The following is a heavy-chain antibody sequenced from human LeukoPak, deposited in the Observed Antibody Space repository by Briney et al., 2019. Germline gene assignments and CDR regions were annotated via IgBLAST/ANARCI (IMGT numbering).Heavy chain of an antibody. V-gene: IGHV1-46*01. Sequence: GASVNVSCKASGYTFTSYYMHWVRQAPGQGLEWMGIINPSGGSTSYAQKFQGRVTMTRDTSTSTVYMELSSLRSEDTAVYYCARVSPGIVPAASGGGYYYMDVWGKGTTVTVSS. CDR2: INPSGGST. J-gene: IGHJ6*03. CDR3: ARVSPGIVPAASGGGYYYMDV. CDR1: GYTFTSYY. D-gene: IGHD2-2*01.